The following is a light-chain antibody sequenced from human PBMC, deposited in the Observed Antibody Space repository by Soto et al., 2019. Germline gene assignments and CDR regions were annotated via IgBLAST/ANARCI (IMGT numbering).Light chain of an antibody. J-gene: IGKJ2*01. CDR2: GAS. CDR3: QQYGGSPPYT. V-gene: IGKV3-20*01. CDR1: QSVSSSY. Sequence: EIVLTQSPGTLSLSPGERVTLSCRASQSVSSSYLAWYQQKPAQAPRLLIYGASNRATGIPDRFSGSGSGTDFTLTISRLEPEVFAVYYCQQYGGSPPYTFGQGTKVEIK.